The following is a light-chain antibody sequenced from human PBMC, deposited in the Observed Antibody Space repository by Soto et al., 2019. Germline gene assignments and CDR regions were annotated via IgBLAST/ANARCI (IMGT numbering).Light chain of an antibody. CDR1: QTISSY. Sequence: DIQMTQSPSSLSAYVGDRVTITCRASQTISSYLNWYQQKPGKAPKLLIFAASSLQSAVPSRFSGSGSGTDFTLTISSLQPEDFVTYYCQQSHSNPLTFGPGTKVDLK. CDR3: QQSHSNPLT. J-gene: IGKJ3*01. CDR2: AAS. V-gene: IGKV1-39*01.